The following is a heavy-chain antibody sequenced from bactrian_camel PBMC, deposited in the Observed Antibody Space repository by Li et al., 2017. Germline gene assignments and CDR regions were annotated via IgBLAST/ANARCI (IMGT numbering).Heavy chain of an antibody. J-gene: IGHJ6*01. CDR1: GDTYSTNW. CDR2: INNNGDTT. Sequence: HVQLVESGGGPVQAGGSLTLYCEASGDTYSTNWMYWVRQAPGKGLDWVSTINNNGDTTYYAESMKGRFTISRDNAKNTVYLQMNSLKPEDTGVYYCVRETMEWGPARSLGYWGQGTQVAVS. CDR3: VRETMEWGPARSLGY. D-gene: IGHD1*01. V-gene: IGHV3S1*01.